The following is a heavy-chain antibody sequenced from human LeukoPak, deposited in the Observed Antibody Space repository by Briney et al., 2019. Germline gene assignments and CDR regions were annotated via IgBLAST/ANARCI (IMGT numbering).Heavy chain of an antibody. J-gene: IGHJ3*02. CDR2: ISGSSNYI. Sequence: GGSLRLSCAASGFTFSSYAMSWVRLAPGKGLEWVSSISGSSNYIYYADSVKGRFTISRGNAKNSLYLQMNSLRVEDTAVYYCARDESGDNDAFDIWGQGTMVTVSS. V-gene: IGHV3-21*01. D-gene: IGHD2-21*01. CDR1: GFTFSSYA. CDR3: ARDESGDNDAFDI.